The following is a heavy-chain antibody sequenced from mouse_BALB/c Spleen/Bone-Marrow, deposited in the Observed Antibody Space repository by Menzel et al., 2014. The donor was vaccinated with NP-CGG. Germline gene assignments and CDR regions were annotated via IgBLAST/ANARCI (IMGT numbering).Heavy chain of an antibody. CDR1: GYTFSSFW. CDR3: ARTPGVLYYFDY. V-gene: IGHV1-9*01. J-gene: IGHJ2*01. CDR2: TLPESGSS. Sequence: QLKESGAELMKPGASMKISCKASGYTFSSFWIEWVKQRPGHGLEWIGETLPESGSSNYNEKFKGKATLTADTSSNTVYMRLSSLTSEDSAVYYCARTPGVLYYFDYWGQGTPLTVSS.